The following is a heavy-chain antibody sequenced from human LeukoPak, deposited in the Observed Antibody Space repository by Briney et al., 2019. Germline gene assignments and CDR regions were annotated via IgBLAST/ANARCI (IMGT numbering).Heavy chain of an antibody. V-gene: IGHV3-33*01. Sequence: GGSLRLSCAASGFSFSSYGMLWVRQAPGKGLEWVAVIWYDGSNKYYADSVKGRFTISRDNSKNTLYLQMNSLRAEDTAMYYCARGSDCSGGGCYSYDTFDIWGQGTMVTVSS. CDR2: IWYDGSNK. CDR1: GFSFSSYG. J-gene: IGHJ3*02. CDR3: ARGSDCSGGGCYSYDTFDI. D-gene: IGHD2-15*01.